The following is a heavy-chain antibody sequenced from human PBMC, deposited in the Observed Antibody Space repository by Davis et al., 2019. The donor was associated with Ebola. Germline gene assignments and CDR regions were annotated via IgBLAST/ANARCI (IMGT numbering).Heavy chain of an antibody. CDR3: ARAQFPTTSDH. Sequence: ASVKVSCKASGYTYTNYGITWVRQPPGQGLEWMGWINPYNGNTNYAQNVHGRVTMTTDTSTNTAYMEVGSLRSDDTAVYYCARAQFPTTSDHWCQGTLVTVSS. CDR2: INPYNGNT. V-gene: IGHV1-18*04. J-gene: IGHJ4*02. CDR1: GYTYTNYG. D-gene: IGHD1-1*01.